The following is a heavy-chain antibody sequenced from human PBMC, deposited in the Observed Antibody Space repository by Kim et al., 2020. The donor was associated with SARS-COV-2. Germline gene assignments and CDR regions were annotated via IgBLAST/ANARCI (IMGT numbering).Heavy chain of an antibody. CDR2: ITSNSDTI. J-gene: IGHJ4*02. D-gene: IGHD6-19*01. CDR1: RFIFSSYG. CDR3: ARVPGAVAGTTPYTWYHFDY. V-gene: IGHV3-48*02. Sequence: GGSLRLSCAASRFIFSSYGMSWVRQAPGKGLEWVSYITSNSDTIYYADSVKGRFTISRDNAKNSLYLQMNSLRDEDTAMYYCARVPGAVAGTTPYTWYHFDYWGQGTLVTVSS.